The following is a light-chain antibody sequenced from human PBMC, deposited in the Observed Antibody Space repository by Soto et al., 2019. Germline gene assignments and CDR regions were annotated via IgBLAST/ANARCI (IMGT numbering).Light chain of an antibody. Sequence: QSALTKPASVSGSPGQSFTISCTGTSTDVGGYNYVSWYQQHPGEAPKLMIYDVTNRPSGVSNRFSGSKSGNTAYLTISGLQAEDEDDYYCNSYTSSTTYVFGTGTKLTVL. J-gene: IGLJ1*01. CDR3: NSYTSSTTYV. V-gene: IGLV2-14*03. CDR2: DVT. CDR1: STDVGGYNY.